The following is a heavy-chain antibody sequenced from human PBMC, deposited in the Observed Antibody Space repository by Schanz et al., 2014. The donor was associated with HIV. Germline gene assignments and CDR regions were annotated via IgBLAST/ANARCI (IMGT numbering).Heavy chain of an antibody. CDR1: GFTFSNYG. Sequence: QVHLVESGGGVVQPGRSLRLSCAASGFTFSNYGMHWVRQAPGKGLEWVALISYDGSYKYYADSVKGRFTISRDNSKNTLYLQMNSLRAEDTAVYYCAKGGRDILSYYGMDVWGQGTTVTVSS. CDR3: AKGGRDILSYYGMDV. D-gene: IGHD2-15*01. CDR2: ISYDGSYK. V-gene: IGHV3-30*18. J-gene: IGHJ6*02.